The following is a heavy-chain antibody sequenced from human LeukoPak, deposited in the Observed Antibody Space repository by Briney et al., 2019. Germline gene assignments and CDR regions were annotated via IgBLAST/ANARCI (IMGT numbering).Heavy chain of an antibody. CDR1: GGSISSGNW. Sequence: SETLSLTCAVSGGSISSGNWWNWVRQSPGKGLEGIGETYHSGSTSYNPSLKSRVTISVDKSKNQFSLNLSSVTAADTAVYFCARRYSSGPIDSWGQGTLVTVSS. CDR3: ARRYSSGPIDS. V-gene: IGHV4-4*02. J-gene: IGHJ4*02. D-gene: IGHD6-19*01. CDR2: TYHSGST.